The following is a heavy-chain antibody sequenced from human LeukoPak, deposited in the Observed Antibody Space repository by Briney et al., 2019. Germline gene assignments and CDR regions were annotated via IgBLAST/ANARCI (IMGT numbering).Heavy chain of an antibody. CDR3: ARSEAVALDY. CDR2: ISSSSSYI. D-gene: IGHD6-19*01. Sequence: PGGSLRLSCAASGFTFSSYSMNWVRQAPGKGLEWVSSISSSSSYIYYADSVKGRFTISRDNAKNSLYPQMNSLRAEDTAVYYCARSEAVALDYWGQGTLVTVSS. J-gene: IGHJ4*02. V-gene: IGHV3-21*01. CDR1: GFTFSSYS.